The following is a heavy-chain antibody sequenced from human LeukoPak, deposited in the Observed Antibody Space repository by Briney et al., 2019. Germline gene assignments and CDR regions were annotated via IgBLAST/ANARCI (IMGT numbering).Heavy chain of an antibody. Sequence: ASVTVSCTASGYTFTSFAIHWVRQAPGQRLEWMGWINGGDGDTKCLQNFQGRVTITRDTSASTSYMELSSLTSEDTAVYYCAIPDYGDYWGQGTLVTVSS. CDR2: INGGDGDT. V-gene: IGHV1-3*01. CDR1: GYTFTSFA. CDR3: AIPDYGDY. J-gene: IGHJ4*02.